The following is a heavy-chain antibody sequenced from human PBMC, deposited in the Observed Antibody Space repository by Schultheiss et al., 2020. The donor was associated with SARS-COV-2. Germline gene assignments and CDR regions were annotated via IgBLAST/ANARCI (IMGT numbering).Heavy chain of an antibody. Sequence: GESLKISCAASGFTFSSYWMSWVRQAPGKGLEWVSAISGSGGSTYYADSVKGRFTISRDNSKNTLYLQMNSLRSEDTAVYYCATLAYYYGSGSSAGGMDVWGQGTTVTVSS. D-gene: IGHD3-10*01. CDR2: ISGSGGST. CDR3: ATLAYYYGSGSSAGGMDV. CDR1: GFTFSSYW. J-gene: IGHJ6*02. V-gene: IGHV3-23*01.